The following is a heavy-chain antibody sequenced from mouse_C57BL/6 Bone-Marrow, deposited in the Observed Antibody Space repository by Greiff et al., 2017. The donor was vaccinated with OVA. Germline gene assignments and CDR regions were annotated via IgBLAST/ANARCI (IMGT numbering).Heavy chain of an antibody. J-gene: IGHJ2*01. CDR1: GFTFSSYA. D-gene: IGHD4-1*02. CDR3: ARDNWDGFDY. V-gene: IGHV5-4*01. CDR2: ISDGGSYT. Sequence: EVKVVESGGGLVKPGGSLKLSCAASGFTFSSYAMSWVRQTPEKRLEWVATISDGGSYTYYPDNVKGRFTISRDNAKNNRYLQMSHLKSEDTAMYYCARDNWDGFDYWGQGTTLTVSS.